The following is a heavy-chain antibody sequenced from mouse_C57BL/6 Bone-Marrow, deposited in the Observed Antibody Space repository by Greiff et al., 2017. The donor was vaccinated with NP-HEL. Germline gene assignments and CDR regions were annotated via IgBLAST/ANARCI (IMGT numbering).Heavy chain of an antibody. J-gene: IGHJ4*01. Sequence: VQLQQSGPGLVQPSQSLSITCTVSGFSLTSYGVHWVRQSPGKGLEWLGVIWSGGSTDYNAAFISRLSISKDNSKSQVFFKMNSLQADDTAIYYCAREGDYYGSSPYYAMDYWGQGTSVTVSS. CDR3: AREGDYYGSSPYYAMDY. V-gene: IGHV2-2*01. D-gene: IGHD1-1*01. CDR2: IWSGGST. CDR1: GFSLTSYG.